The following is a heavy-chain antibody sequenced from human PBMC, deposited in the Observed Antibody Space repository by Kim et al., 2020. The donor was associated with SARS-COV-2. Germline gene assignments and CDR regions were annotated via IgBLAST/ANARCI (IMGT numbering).Heavy chain of an antibody. J-gene: IGHJ3*02. Sequence: ADSVKGRFTISRDNSKNTLYLQMNSLRAEDTAVYYCAKGWSYSSGDAFDIWGQGTMVTVSS. CDR3: AKGWSYSSGDAFDI. D-gene: IGHD3-22*01. V-gene: IGHV3-23*01.